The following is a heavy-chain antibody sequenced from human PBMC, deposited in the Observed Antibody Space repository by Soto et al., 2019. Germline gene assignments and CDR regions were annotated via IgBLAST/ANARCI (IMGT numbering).Heavy chain of an antibody. V-gene: IGHV4-39*07. CDR2: IYYSGST. D-gene: IGHD3-16*01. Sequence: PSETLSLTCTVSGGPISSSSYYRGWIPQPPGKGLEWIGSIYYSGSTYYNPSLKSRVTISVDTSKNQFSLRLTSVTAADTAVYYCARAFYDSSAAGVAFDLWGPGTMVT. CDR1: GGPISSSSYY. J-gene: IGHJ3*01. CDR3: ARAFYDSSAAGVAFDL.